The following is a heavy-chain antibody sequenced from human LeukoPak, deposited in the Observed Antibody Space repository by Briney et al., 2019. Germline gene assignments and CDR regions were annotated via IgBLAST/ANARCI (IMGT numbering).Heavy chain of an antibody. J-gene: IGHJ4*02. CDR2: IIPIFGTA. CDR3: AREGGNWGQFDY. D-gene: IGHD7-27*01. CDR1: GYRFTSYW. Sequence: KISCKGSGYRFTSYWIGWVRQAPGQGLEWMGGIIPIFGTANYAQKFQGRVTITTDESTSTAYMELSSLRSEDTAVYYCAREGGNWGQFDYWGQGTLVTVSS. V-gene: IGHV1-69*05.